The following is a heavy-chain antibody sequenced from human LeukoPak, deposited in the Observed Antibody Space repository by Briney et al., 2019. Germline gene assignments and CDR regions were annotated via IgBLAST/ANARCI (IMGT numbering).Heavy chain of an antibody. CDR2: VSGFNGNT. CDR3: ARGSITNRNFDS. J-gene: IGHJ4*02. Sequence: ASLKVSCKTSGYTFTNFVISWVRQAPGKGLEWMGWVSGFNGNTNYPQKFQGRVSMTTDSSTSSAYMELTSLRSDDTAVYFCARGSITNRNFDSWGQGTLVTVSS. V-gene: IGHV1-18*01. D-gene: IGHD1-14*01. CDR1: GYTFTNFV.